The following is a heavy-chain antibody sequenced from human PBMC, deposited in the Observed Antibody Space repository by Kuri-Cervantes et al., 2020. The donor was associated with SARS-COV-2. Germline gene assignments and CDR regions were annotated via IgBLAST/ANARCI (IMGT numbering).Heavy chain of an antibody. CDR3: ARHDPSTVTTLFDF. CDR1: GYSISSGYY. CDR2: IYHSGST. V-gene: IGHV4-38-2*01. J-gene: IGHJ4*02. D-gene: IGHD4-11*01. Sequence: GSLRLSCAVSGYSISSGYYRGWIRLPPGKGMEWIGSIYHSGSTYYNPSLKSRVTISVDTSKNQFSLKLRSVTAADTPLYYCARHDPSTVTTLFDFWGQGTLVTVSS.